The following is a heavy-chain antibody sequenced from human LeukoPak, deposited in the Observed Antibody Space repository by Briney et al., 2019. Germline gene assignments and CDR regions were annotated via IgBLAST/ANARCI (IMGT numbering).Heavy chain of an antibody. D-gene: IGHD3-22*01. Sequence: SVKVSCKASGGTFSSYAISWVRQAPGQGLEWMGGIIPIFGSANYAQKFQGRVTITTDESTSTDYMELSSLGSEDTAVDYCATSPLYYDSTLYYFDYWGQGTLVTVSS. CDR1: GGTFSSYA. J-gene: IGHJ4*02. CDR3: ATSPLYYDSTLYYFDY. V-gene: IGHV1-69*05. CDR2: IIPIFGSA.